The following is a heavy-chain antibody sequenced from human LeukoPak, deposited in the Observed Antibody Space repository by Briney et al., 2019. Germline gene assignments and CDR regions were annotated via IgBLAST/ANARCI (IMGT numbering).Heavy chain of an antibody. CDR1: GFSVSSNY. V-gene: IGHV3-53*01. D-gene: IGHD6-13*01. CDR2: IYSGGST. J-gene: IGHJ4*02. Sequence: GGSLRLSCAASGFSVSSNYMSWVRQAPGKGLEWVSVIYSGGSTYYADSVKGRFTISRDNSKNTLYLQMHSPRAEDTAVYYCATGYSSSWYYWGQGTLVTVSS. CDR3: ATGYSSSWYY.